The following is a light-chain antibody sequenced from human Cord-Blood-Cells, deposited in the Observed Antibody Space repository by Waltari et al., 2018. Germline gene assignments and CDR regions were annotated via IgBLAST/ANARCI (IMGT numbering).Light chain of an antibody. CDR1: QSISSY. CDR3: QQSYSTPRVT. J-gene: IGKJ3*01. CDR2: AAS. V-gene: IGKV1-39*01. Sequence: DNQMTQSPSSLSASVGDRVTITCRASQSISSYLNWYQQKPGKAPKLLIYAASSLQSGVPSRFSGSGSGTDFTLTISSLQPEDFATYYCQQSYSTPRVTFGPGTKVDIK.